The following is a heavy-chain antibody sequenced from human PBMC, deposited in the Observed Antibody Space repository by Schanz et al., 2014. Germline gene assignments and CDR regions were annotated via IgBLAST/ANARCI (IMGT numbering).Heavy chain of an antibody. Sequence: QVQLVQSGAEVKNPGASVKVSCKASGYSFTDYYIHWVRQAPGQGLEWMGWINPNSGGTNYPQRFQGRVTTTRDTSSRTVYMQLSRLTSDDTAVYFCARERGRGYCSRTSCSKDYGMDVWGQGTTVTVSS. CDR3: ARERGRGYCSRTSCSKDYGMDV. J-gene: IGHJ6*02. CDR1: GYSFTDYY. D-gene: IGHD2-2*01. CDR2: INPNSGGT. V-gene: IGHV1-2*02.